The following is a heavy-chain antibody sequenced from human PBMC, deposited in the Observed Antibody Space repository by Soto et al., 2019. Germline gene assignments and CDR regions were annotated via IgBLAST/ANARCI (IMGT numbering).Heavy chain of an antibody. CDR3: ARPQGYISDWYYFDI. Sequence: ASVKVSCKASGYTFTSYGISWVRQAPGQGLEWMGRISPKSGGTNYAQKFQGRVTMTWDTSLNTAYMELSSLMSEDTAVYYCARPQGYISDWYYFDIWGQGTLVTVSS. V-gene: IGHV1-2*02. J-gene: IGHJ4*02. D-gene: IGHD3-9*01. CDR2: ISPKSGGT. CDR1: GYTFTSYG.